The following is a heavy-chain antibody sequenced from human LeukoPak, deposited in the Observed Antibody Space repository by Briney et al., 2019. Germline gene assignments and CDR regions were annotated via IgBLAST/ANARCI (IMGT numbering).Heavy chain of an antibody. Sequence: SQTLSLTCNVSGASFTNYSWSWIRQTPKKGLEWIGQINHSGNTTYNPSHRSRVTLSVDRSKIQFSLKVTSGTAADTGVYYCARGPGTVGLSPWGQGTLVTVSS. J-gene: IGHJ5*02. CDR1: GASFTNYS. CDR3: ARGPGTVGLSP. CDR2: INHSGNT. D-gene: IGHD1/OR15-1a*01. V-gene: IGHV4-34*01.